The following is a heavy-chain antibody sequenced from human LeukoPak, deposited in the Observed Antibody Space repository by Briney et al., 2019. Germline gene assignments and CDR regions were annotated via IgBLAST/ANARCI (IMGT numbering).Heavy chain of an antibody. CDR2: IYSGGST. CDR3: ARGKSMYYYDSSGYPSPLQH. Sequence: GGSLRFSCAASGFTVSSNYMSWVRQAPGKGLEWVSVIYSGGSTYYADSVRGRFTISRDNSKNTLYLQMNSLRAEDTAVYYCARGKSMYYYDSSGYPSPLQHWGQGTLVTVSS. D-gene: IGHD3-22*01. J-gene: IGHJ1*01. CDR1: GFTVSSNY. V-gene: IGHV3-53*01.